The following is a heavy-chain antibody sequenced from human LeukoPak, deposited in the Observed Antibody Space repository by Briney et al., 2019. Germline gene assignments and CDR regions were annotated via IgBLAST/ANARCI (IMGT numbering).Heavy chain of an antibody. CDR3: APVGATGTTVWY. D-gene: IGHD6-13*01. CDR2: ISGYGGST. CDR1: GFTFDDYA. V-gene: IGHV3-43*02. J-gene: IGHJ4*02. Sequence: GGSVRLSYAASGFTFDDYAMHWVRQAPGKGLEWVSLISGYGGSTYYAHSVKGRFTISRDKSKNSLYLQMNSLRTEDTAVYYCAPVGATGTTVWYWGQGTLVPVSS.